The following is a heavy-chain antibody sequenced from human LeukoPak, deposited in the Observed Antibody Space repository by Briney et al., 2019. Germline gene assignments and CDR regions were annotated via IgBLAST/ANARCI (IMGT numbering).Heavy chain of an antibody. Sequence: SCKASGGTFSSYGMHWVRQAPGKGLEWVAVISYDGSNKYYADSVKGRFTISRDNSKNTLYLQMNSLRAEDTAVYYCAKSRITFGGVIVLVDYWGQGTLVTVSS. J-gene: IGHJ4*02. V-gene: IGHV3-30*18. CDR1: GGTFSSYG. CDR3: AKSRITFGGVIVLVDY. D-gene: IGHD3-16*02. CDR2: ISYDGSNK.